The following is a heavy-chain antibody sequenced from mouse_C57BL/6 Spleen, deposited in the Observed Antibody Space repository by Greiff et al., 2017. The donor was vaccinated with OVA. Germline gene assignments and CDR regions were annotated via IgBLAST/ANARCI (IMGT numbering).Heavy chain of an antibody. Sequence: QVQLQQPGAELVKPGASVKLSCKASGYTFTSYWMQWVKQRPVQGLEWIGEIDPSDSYTNYNQKFKGKATLTVNTSSSTAYMQLSSLTSEYSAVYYCARHSDEAMDYWGQGTSVTVSS. J-gene: IGHJ4*01. CDR3: ARHSDEAMDY. V-gene: IGHV1-50*01. CDR2: IDPSDSYT. CDR1: GYTFTSYW.